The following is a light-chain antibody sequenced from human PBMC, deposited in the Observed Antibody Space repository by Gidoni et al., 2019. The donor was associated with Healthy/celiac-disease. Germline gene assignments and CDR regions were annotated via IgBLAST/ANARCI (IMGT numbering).Light chain of an antibody. J-gene: IGLJ2*01. Sequence: QSVFTHPPSVSAAPGQKVTISCSGSSSNIGNNYVSWYQQLPGTAPKLLIYDNNKRTSGIPDRLSGSKSGTSATLGITGLQTGDEADYYCGTWDSSLSAVVFGGGTKLTVL. CDR3: GTWDSSLSAVV. CDR2: DNN. CDR1: SSNIGNNY. V-gene: IGLV1-51*01.